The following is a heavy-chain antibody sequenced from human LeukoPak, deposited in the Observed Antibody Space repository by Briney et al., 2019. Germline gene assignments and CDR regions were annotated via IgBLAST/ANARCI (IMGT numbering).Heavy chain of an antibody. D-gene: IGHD1-14*01. CDR2: IYYSGST. J-gene: IGHJ4*02. V-gene: IGHV4-59*08. CDR3: ARHWRSEYLLGYFDY. Sequence: PSETLSLTCTVSGGSISSYYWSWIRQPPGKGLEWIGYIYYSGSTNYNPSLKSRVTISVDTSKNQFSLKLSSVTAADTAVYYCARHWRSEYLLGYFDYWGQGTLVTVSS. CDR1: GGSISSYY.